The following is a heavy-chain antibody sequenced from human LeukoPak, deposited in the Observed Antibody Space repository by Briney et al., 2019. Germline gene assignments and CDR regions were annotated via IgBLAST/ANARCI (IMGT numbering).Heavy chain of an antibody. CDR2: LSYDGSNK. V-gene: IGHV3-30-3*01. CDR3: ARAAGDRAEPTQPFDY. D-gene: IGHD1-1*01. CDR1: GFPFTTYA. J-gene: IGHJ4*02. Sequence: GGSLRLSCAASGFPFTTYAMHWVRQAPGKGLEWVAVLSYDGSNKYYADSVKGRFTISRDISKNTLYLQMNSLRAEDTAVYYCARAAGDRAEPTQPFDYWGQGTQVTVSS.